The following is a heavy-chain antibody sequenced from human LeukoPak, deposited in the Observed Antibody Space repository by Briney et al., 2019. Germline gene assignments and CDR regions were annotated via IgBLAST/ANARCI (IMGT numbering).Heavy chain of an antibody. V-gene: IGHV3-74*01. CDR1: GFTFSDYV. CDR2: INRDGRST. D-gene: IGHD4-17*01. CDR3: ALPLRDGDFYFDY. Sequence: PGGSLRLSCAASGFTFSDYVMHWVRQAPGKGLVWVSRINRDGRSTNNADSVKGRFTISRDNAKNTVFLQMNSLRAEDTAVYYCALPLRDGDFYFDYWGQGALVTVSS. J-gene: IGHJ4*02.